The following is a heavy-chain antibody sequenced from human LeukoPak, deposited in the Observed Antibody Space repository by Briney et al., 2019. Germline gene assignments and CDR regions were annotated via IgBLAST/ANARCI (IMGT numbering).Heavy chain of an antibody. Sequence: NPSQTLSLTCTVSGGSISSGIWYWPWIPQPAGKGLEWIVCIYTSGSTNYNPTRKIPITIDVDTPKIPFSLNLSSVTAAAASFYYCAGTDYGDYYFDYWGQGTLVTVSS. J-gene: IGHJ4*02. D-gene: IGHD4-17*01. V-gene: IGHV4-61*02. CDR1: GGSISSGIWY. CDR2: IYTSGST. CDR3: AGTDYGDYYFDY.